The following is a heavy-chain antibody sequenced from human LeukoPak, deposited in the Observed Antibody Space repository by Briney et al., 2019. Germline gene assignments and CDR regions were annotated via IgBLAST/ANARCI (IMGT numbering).Heavy chain of an antibody. CDR2: NSWNSGSI. J-gene: IGHJ6*02. CDR1: GFTFYDYD. Sequence: QTGGSLRLSCAASGFTFYDYDMQWVRHAPGKGRVGVSGNSWNSGSIGYADSVRGRFTIHRDNANNALYLQMNSLRGEDTALYYCAKDMKWRTTYYYYCMDVWGQGTTVTVS. D-gene: IGHD1/OR15-1a*01. V-gene: IGHV3-9*01. CDR3: AKDMKWRTTYYYYCMDV.